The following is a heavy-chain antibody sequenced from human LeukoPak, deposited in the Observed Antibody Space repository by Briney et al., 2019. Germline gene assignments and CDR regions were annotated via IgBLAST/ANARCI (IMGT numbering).Heavy chain of an antibody. Sequence: GESLKISCKGSGYSFTSYWIGWVRQVPGKGLEWMGIIYPGDSDTRYSPSFQGQVTISADKSISTAYLQWSSLKASDTAMYYCARLPDYCSGGSCYPNWFDPWGQGTLVTVSS. CDR2: IYPGDSDT. J-gene: IGHJ5*02. D-gene: IGHD2-15*01. CDR1: GYSFTSYW. V-gene: IGHV5-51*01. CDR3: ARLPDYCSGGSCYPNWFDP.